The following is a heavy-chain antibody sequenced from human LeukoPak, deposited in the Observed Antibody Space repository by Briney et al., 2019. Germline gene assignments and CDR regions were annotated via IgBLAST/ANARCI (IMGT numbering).Heavy chain of an antibody. Sequence: SETLSLTCTVSGGSISSSSYYWGWIRQPPGKGLEWIGSIYYSGSTYYNPSLKSRVTISVDTSKNQFSLKLSSVTAADTAVYYCARRKDYKIDYWGQGTLVTVSS. CDR1: GGSISSSSYY. CDR2: IYYSGST. CDR3: ARRKDYKIDY. V-gene: IGHV4-39*07. J-gene: IGHJ4*02. D-gene: IGHD4-11*01.